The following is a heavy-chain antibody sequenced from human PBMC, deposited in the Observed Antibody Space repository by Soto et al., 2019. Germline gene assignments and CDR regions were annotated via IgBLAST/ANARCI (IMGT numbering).Heavy chain of an antibody. V-gene: IGHV4-59*01. CDR2: IYYSGST. CDR1: VGSIRIYH. CDR3: AGSRGYSGGGSPAARAQ. Sequence: QVQLQESGPGLVKPSEALSVTCTVSVGSIRIYHWSWIRQPPGQGLEWIGQIYYSGSTDFNPSLESRVSTSVDTARKQFSLHLISVPAADTAAVFGAGSRGYSGGGSPAARAQWGQGTLVPVSS. J-gene: IGHJ4*02. D-gene: IGHD2-15*01.